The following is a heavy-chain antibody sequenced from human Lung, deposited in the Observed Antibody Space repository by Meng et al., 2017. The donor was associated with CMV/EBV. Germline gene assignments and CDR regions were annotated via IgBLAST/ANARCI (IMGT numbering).Heavy chain of an antibody. V-gene: IGHV3-48*03. J-gene: IGHJ6*02. CDR2: MSGSGSTK. D-gene: IGHD2-2*01. CDR1: SFYE. CDR3: ARGRHCSSASCEGVYAYTGLDV. Sequence: LSFYEMHWVRQVPGKGLEWVSYMSGSGSTKYYADSVRGRFTISRDTAENSLYLQMHSLRAGDTAIYYCARGRHCSSASCEGVYAYTGLDVWGQGTAVTVSS.